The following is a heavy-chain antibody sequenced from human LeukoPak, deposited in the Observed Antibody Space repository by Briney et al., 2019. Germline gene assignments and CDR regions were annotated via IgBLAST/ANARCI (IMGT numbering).Heavy chain of an antibody. D-gene: IGHD2-2*01. CDR3: ARIFRYQLVDYYALDV. J-gene: IGHJ6*02. Sequence: PGGSLRLSCAASGFSFSDYAMDWVRQAPGKGLEWVSAISSNSAYIYYANSVKGRLTISRDNAKSSVSLQMNSLRDDDTAVYYCARIFRYQLVDYYALDVWGQGTTVTVSS. V-gene: IGHV3-21*01. CDR1: GFSFSDYA. CDR2: ISSNSAYI.